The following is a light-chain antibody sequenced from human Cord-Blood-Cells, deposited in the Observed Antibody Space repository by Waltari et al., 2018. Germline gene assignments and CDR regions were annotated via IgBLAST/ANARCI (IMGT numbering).Light chain of an antibody. Sequence: QSALTQPRSVSGSPGQSVTISCTGTSSDVGGYNYVSWYQQHPGKAPKLMIYAVSKRPSGVPYRFSGSKSGNAAYRSITGLQSEDEAEYYCLSYASSCSLYVVFGVGTTLPVL. CDR3: LSYASSCSLYVV. V-gene: IGLV2-11*01. CDR2: AVS. J-gene: IGLJ2*01. CDR1: SSDVGGYNY.